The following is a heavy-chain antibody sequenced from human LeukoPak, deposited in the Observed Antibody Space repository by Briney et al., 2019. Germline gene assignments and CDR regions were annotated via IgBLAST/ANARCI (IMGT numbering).Heavy chain of an antibody. CDR1: GFTFDDYG. J-gene: IGHJ4*02. Sequence: GGSLRLSCSASGFTFDDYGMTWVRQAPGKGLEWVSGINWNGGSTGYADSVKGRFTISRDNAKNSLFLQVNSLRAEDTAVYYCVRSIGTLDYWGQGTLVTVSS. V-gene: IGHV3-20*04. D-gene: IGHD1-26*01. CDR2: INWNGGST. CDR3: VRSIGTLDY.